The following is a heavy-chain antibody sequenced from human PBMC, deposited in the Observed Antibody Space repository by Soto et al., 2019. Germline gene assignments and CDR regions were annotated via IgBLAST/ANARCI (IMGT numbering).Heavy chain of an antibody. CDR1: GVTFRSYT. D-gene: IGHD2-21*01. J-gene: IGHJ3*01. V-gene: IGHV1-69*02. Sequence: QVQLVQSGAEVKKPGSSVRVSCKASGVTFRSYTISWVRQAPGQGLEWMGRTIPVLGVTNYAPKFQGRLTIIADEKTSSVHMELGSQRSDDTATYYSIWIINGDSDDSDFWGQGTTVIVSS. CDR2: TIPVLGVT. CDR3: IWIINGDSDDSDF.